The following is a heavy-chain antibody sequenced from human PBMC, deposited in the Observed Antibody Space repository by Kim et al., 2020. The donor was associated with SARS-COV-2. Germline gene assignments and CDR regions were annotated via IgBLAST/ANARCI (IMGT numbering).Heavy chain of an antibody. CDR1: GFTFSDSA. CDR2: VRSKTNSYST. J-gene: IGHJ6*02. D-gene: IGHD5-12*01. Sequence: GGSLRLSCAASGFTFSDSAVHWVRQASGKGLEWVGRVRSKTNSYSTSYAASVKGRFTISRDDSKNTAYLQMDSLKTDDTAVYYCSHRIVTTFEVVWGQGT. CDR3: SHRIVTTFEVV. V-gene: IGHV3-73*01.